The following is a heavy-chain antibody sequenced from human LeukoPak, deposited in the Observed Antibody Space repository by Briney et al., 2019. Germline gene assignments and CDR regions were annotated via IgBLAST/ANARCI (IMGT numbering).Heavy chain of an antibody. CDR3: ARVGDYCSSTSCYSDY. D-gene: IGHD2-2*02. Sequence: SVKVSCKASGGTFSCYAINWVRQAPGKELEWMGGIIPIFGTANYAQKFQGRVTITADESTSTAYMELSSLRSEDTAVCFCARVGDYCSSTSCYSDYWGKGTLVTVSS. CDR2: IIPIFGTA. CDR1: GGTFSCYA. J-gene: IGHJ4*02. V-gene: IGHV1-69*13.